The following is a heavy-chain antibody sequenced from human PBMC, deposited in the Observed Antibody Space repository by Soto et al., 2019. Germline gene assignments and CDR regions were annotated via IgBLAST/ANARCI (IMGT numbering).Heavy chain of an antibody. CDR3: ARDPDGLIIGIVVGSEYGMDV. Sequence: PGGALRLSCAASGFTFSSYGMHWVRQAPGKGLEWVAVIWYDGSNKYYADSVKGRFTISRDNSKNTLYLQMNSLRAEDTAVYYCARDPDGLIIGIVVGSEYGMDVWGQGTTVTVSS. D-gene: IGHD3-22*01. CDR1: GFTFSSYG. V-gene: IGHV3-33*01. CDR2: IWYDGSNK. J-gene: IGHJ6*02.